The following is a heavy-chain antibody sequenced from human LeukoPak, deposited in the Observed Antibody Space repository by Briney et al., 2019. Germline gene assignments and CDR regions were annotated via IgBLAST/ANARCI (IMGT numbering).Heavy chain of an antibody. CDR3: ARGYYGSGSYSSFDY. D-gene: IGHD3-10*01. CDR1: GGTFSSYA. V-gene: IGHV1-69*01. Sequence: SVKVSCKASGGTFSSYAISWVRQAPGQGLEWMGGIIPIFGTANYAQKFQGRVTITADESTSTAYMELSSLRSEDTAVYYCARGYYGSGSYSSFDYWGQGTLVTVSS. J-gene: IGHJ4*02. CDR2: IIPIFGTA.